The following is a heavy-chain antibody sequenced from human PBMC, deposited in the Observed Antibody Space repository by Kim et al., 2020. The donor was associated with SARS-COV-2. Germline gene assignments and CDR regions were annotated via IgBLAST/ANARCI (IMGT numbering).Heavy chain of an antibody. CDR3: ARLGGRDMVATRGRYFDF. Sequence: SETLSLTCTVSGGSISSPTFYWGWVRQSPGKGVEWIGTMYHSGITFYNPSFKSRVNLSFDTSKNQFSLKLNSVTAADTAVYHCARLGGRDMVATRGRYFDFWGQGTLVTVSS. CDR2: MYHSGIT. D-gene: IGHD5-12*01. CDR1: GGSISSPTFY. V-gene: IGHV4-39*01. J-gene: IGHJ4*02.